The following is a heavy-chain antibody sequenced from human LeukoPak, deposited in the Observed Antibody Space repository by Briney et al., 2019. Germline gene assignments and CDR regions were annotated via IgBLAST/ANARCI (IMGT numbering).Heavy chain of an antibody. V-gene: IGHV3-21*04. J-gene: IGHJ6*03. Sequence: PGGSLRLSCAASGFTFSSYSMNWVRQAPGKGLGWVSSISSGSSYIYYADSVKGRFTISRDNAKNSLYLQMNSLRAEDTAVYYCARDVPLTPIYTTKYYYMDVWGKGTTVTISS. CDR2: ISSGSSYI. CDR3: ARDVPLTPIYTTKYYYMDV. CDR1: GFTFSSYS. D-gene: IGHD2/OR15-2a*01.